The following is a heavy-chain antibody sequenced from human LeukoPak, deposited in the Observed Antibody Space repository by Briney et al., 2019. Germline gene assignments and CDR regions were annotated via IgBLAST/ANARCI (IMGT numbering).Heavy chain of an antibody. Sequence: SETLSLTCAVYGGSFSGYYWSWIRQPPGKGLEWIGEINHSGSTNYNPSLKSRVTISVDTSKNQFSLKLSSVTAADTAVYYCAGDIVVVPAAIPYRDDAFDIWGQGTMVTVSS. CDR2: INHSGST. D-gene: IGHD2-2*01. CDR3: AGDIVVVPAAIPYRDDAFDI. CDR1: GGSFSGYY. J-gene: IGHJ3*02. V-gene: IGHV4-34*01.